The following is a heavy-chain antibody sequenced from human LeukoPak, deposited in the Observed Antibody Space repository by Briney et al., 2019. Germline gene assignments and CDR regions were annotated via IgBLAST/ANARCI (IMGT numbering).Heavy chain of an antibody. Sequence: ASVKVSFKASGYTFTSYDIYWVRQATRQGLEWMGWMNPNCGNTGYAQKFQGRVTMTRNTSISTAYMELSSLRSEDTAVYYCARGQLVIGDYWGQGTLVTVSS. J-gene: IGHJ4*02. CDR2: MNPNCGNT. CDR3: ARGQLVIGDY. V-gene: IGHV1-8*01. D-gene: IGHD1-1*01. CDR1: GYTFTSYD.